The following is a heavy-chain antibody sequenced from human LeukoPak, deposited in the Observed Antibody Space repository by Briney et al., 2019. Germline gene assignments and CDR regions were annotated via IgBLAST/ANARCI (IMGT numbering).Heavy chain of an antibody. J-gene: IGHJ4*02. D-gene: IGHD3/OR15-3a*01. Sequence: SCKASGYTFTGYYMHWVRQAPGKGLEWVAVISYDGNNKYSADSVKGRFTISRDNSKNTLYLQMNSLRTEDTAVYYCAKDLMRWGAVTWTGLVDFWGPGTLVTVSS. CDR3: AKDLMRWGAVTWTGLVDF. CDR2: ISYDGNNK. V-gene: IGHV3-30*18. CDR1: GYTFTGYY.